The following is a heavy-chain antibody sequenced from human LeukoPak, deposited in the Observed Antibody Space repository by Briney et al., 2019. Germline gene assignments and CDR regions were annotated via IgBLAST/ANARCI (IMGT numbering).Heavy chain of an antibody. CDR2: IIPIFGTA. CDR3: AREPLGITGTPYYFDY. CDR1: GGTFSSYA. J-gene: IGHJ4*02. D-gene: IGHD1-20*01. V-gene: IGHV1-69*13. Sequence: SVKVSCKASGGTFSSYAISWVRQAPGQGLEWMGGIIPIFGTANYTQKFQGRVTITADESTSTAYMELSSLRSEDTAVYYCAREPLGITGTPYYFDYWGQGTLVTVSS.